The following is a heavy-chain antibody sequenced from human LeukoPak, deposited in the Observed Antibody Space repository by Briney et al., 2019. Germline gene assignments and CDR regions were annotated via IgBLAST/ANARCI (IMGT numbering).Heavy chain of an antibody. J-gene: IGHJ4*02. D-gene: IGHD1-7*01. CDR3: ARGKLGTGDY. CDR2: ISYDGSNK. Sequence: GRSLRLSCAASGFTFSSYAMHWVRQAPGKGLEGVAVISYDGSNKYYADSVKGRFTISRDNSKNTLYLQMNSLRAEDTAVYYCARGKLGTGDYWGQATLVTVYS. V-gene: IGHV3-30-3*01. CDR1: GFTFSSYA.